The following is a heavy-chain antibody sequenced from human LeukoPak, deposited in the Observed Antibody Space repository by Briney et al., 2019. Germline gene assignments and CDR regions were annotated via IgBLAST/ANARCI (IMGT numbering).Heavy chain of an antibody. D-gene: IGHD1-26*01. Sequence: GGSLRLSCTVSGFPFNDYVIHWVRQAPGKGLEWVAVASADERIKIYNDSVRGRFTISRDNSKNTQYLQMNSLRVEDTAVYYCARDPVLGAPDYLDYWGRGTLVSVSS. CDR2: ASADERIK. J-gene: IGHJ4*02. V-gene: IGHV3-30*03. CDR3: ARDPVLGAPDYLDY. CDR1: GFPFNDYV.